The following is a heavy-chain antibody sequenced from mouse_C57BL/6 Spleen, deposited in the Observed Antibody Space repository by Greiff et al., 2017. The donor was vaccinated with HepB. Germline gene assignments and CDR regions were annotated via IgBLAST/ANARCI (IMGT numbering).Heavy chain of an antibody. CDR2: IRLKSDNYAT. CDR3: TPYYYGSSYEDYFDY. Sequence: EVKVVESGGGLVQPGGSMKLSCVASGFTFSNYWMNWVRQSPEKGLEWVAQIRLKSDNYATHYAESVKGRFTISRDDSKSSVYLQMNNLRAEDTGIYYCTPYYYGSSYEDYFDYWGQGTTLTVSS. D-gene: IGHD1-1*01. CDR1: GFTFSNYW. J-gene: IGHJ2*01. V-gene: IGHV6-3*01.